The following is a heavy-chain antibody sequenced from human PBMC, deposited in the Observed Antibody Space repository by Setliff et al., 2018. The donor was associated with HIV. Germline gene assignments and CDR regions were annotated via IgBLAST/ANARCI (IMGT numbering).Heavy chain of an antibody. Sequence: GGSLRLSCAASGFTFSSYAMSWVRQAPGKGLEWVSVISGSGGNTYYADSVKGRFTISRDNSKSTLYLQMNGLRVEDTAVYYCAKDGISGGAYPPYYFDYWGHGTLVTVSS. CDR2: ISGSGGNT. J-gene: IGHJ4*01. CDR3: AKDGISGGAYPPYYFDY. D-gene: IGHD2-15*01. CDR1: GFTFSSYA. V-gene: IGHV3-23*01.